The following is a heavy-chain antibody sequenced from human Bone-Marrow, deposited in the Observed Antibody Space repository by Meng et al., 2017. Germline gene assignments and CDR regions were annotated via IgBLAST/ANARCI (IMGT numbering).Heavy chain of an antibody. V-gene: IGHV3-53*02. CDR2: IYGGGST. J-gene: IGHJ4*02. D-gene: IGHD3-9*01. CDR1: EFTVSSSY. Sequence: EVQWVEIGGGLIQPGGSLRLSCGASEFTVSSSYLSWVRQAQGKGLEWVSVIYGGGSTYYADSVKGRFTISRDNSRNTLYLQMNSLRDEDTAVYYCARALYDSGRGYYFDLWGQGTLVTVSS. CDR3: ARALYDSGRGYYFDL.